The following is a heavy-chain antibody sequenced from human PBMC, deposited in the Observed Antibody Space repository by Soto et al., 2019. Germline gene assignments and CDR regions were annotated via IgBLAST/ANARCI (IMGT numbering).Heavy chain of an antibody. CDR1: GGSFSGYY. D-gene: IGHD6-6*01. CDR3: ARGCTKYSRYYYYYGMDV. Sequence: PLETLSLTCAVYGGSFSGYYWGWIRQPPGKGLEWIGEINHSGSTNYNPSLKSRVTISVDTSKNQFSLKLSSVTAADTAVYYCARGCTKYSRYYYYYGMDVWGQGTTVTVSS. J-gene: IGHJ6*02. CDR2: INHSGST. V-gene: IGHV4-34*01.